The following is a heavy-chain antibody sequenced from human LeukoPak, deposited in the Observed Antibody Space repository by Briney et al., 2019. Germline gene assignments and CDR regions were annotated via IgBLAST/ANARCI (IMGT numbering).Heavy chain of an antibody. Sequence: GGSLRLSCAASEFSVGSNYMTWVRQAPGKGLEWVAYISTSDRTTYYADSVKGRFTISRDNAKNSLYLQMNSLRAEDTAVYYCARESYSSGYYYDYWGQGTLVTVSS. CDR1: EFSVGSNY. D-gene: IGHD3-22*01. CDR2: ISTSDRTT. V-gene: IGHV3-11*04. CDR3: ARESYSSGYYYDY. J-gene: IGHJ4*02.